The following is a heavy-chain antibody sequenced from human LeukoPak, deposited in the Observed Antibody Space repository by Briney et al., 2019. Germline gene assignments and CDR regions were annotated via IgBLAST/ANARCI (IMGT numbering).Heavy chain of an antibody. CDR3: AGAEVIVGTTGFDY. D-gene: IGHD1-26*01. Sequence: ASVMVSCKASGYTFISYYMHWVRQAPGQGLEWMGIINPSGGSTNYAQKFQGRVTMTRDTSTSTVYMELSSLRSEDTAVYYCAGAEVIVGTTGFDYWGQGTLVTVSS. V-gene: IGHV1-46*01. CDR1: GYTFISYY. CDR2: INPSGGST. J-gene: IGHJ4*02.